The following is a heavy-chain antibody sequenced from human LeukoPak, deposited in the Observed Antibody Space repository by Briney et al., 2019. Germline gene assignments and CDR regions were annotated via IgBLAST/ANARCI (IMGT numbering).Heavy chain of an antibody. CDR3: AKDQVAARPPIC. CDR2: ISGSGGTT. J-gene: IGHJ4*02. D-gene: IGHD6-6*01. Sequence: GGSLRLSCAASGFTFSTYAMSWVRQAPGKGLEWVSAISGSGGTTYYADPVKGRFTISRDNSKNSLYLQMNSLRAEDTAIYYCAKDQVAARPPICWGQGTVVSVSS. CDR1: GFTFSTYA. V-gene: IGHV3-23*01.